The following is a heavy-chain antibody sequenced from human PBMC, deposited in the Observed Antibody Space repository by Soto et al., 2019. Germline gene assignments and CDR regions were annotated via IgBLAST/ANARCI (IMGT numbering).Heavy chain of an antibody. CDR2: IYYSGST. CDR1: GGSISSGDYY. Sequence: SETLSLTCTVSGGSISSGDYYWSWIRQPPGKGLEWIGHIYYSGSTYYNPSLKSRITISVDTSKNQFSLKLSSVTAADTAVFYCARLEVWRLRCGGFDYWGQGTLVTVSS. D-gene: IGHD2-21*01. CDR3: ARLEVWRLRCGGFDY. V-gene: IGHV4-30-4*01. J-gene: IGHJ4*02.